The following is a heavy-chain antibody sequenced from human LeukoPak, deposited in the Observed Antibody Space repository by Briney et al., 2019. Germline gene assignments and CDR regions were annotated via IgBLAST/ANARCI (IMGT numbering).Heavy chain of an antibody. J-gene: IGHJ6*02. CDR1: GFSVSRNY. CDR2: ISGSGSDL. Sequence: GGSLRLSCAASGFSVSRNYMSWIRQAPGRGLEWISYISGSGSDLYYADSVKGRFTISRDNANNSLYLQMNSLRAEDTAVYYCARSIGYYYTMDVWGQGTTVTVSS. D-gene: IGHD3-22*01. V-gene: IGHV3-11*01. CDR3: ARSIGYYYTMDV.